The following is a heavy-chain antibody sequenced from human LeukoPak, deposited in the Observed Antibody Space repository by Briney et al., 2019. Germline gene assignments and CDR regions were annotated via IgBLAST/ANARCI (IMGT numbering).Heavy chain of an antibody. Sequence: QPGGSLRLSCAASGFTFSSYAMSWVRQAPGKGLEWVSSMKGTGETFYADSVKGRFTLSRDSSRNTVHLQLNNLRVEDTAIYYCARASWVSTTDAVRWGQGTLVTVSS. CDR3: ARASWVSTTDAVR. V-gene: IGHV3-23*01. CDR2: MKGTGET. J-gene: IGHJ4*02. CDR1: GFTFSSYA. D-gene: IGHD1-14*01.